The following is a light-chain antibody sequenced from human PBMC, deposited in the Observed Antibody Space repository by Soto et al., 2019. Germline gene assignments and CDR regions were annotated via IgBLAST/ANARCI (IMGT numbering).Light chain of an antibody. CDR1: QSISNN. CDR2: GTS. Sequence: IGIVHSPPTQSVSPGERAPLSYRASQSISNNLAWYQQRPGQAPRLLIYGTSTRATGIPDRFSGSGSGTDFTLTISRLEPEDFAVYYCQQFSSYPLTFGGGTKVDIK. CDR3: QQFSSYPLT. V-gene: IGKV3-15*01. J-gene: IGKJ4*01.